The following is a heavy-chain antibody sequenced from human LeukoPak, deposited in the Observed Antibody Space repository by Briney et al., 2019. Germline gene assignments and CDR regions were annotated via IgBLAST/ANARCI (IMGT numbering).Heavy chain of an antibody. CDR2: INPNSGGT. V-gene: IGHV1-2*02. CDR3: ARLVGYDILTGYLGGDY. D-gene: IGHD3-9*01. CDR1: GYTLTELS. Sequence: ASVKVSCKVSGYTLTELSMHWVRQAPGQGLEWMGWINPNSGGTNYAQKFQGRVTMTRDTSISKAYMELSRLRSDDTAVYYCARLVGYDILTGYLGGDYWGQGTLVTVSS. J-gene: IGHJ4*02.